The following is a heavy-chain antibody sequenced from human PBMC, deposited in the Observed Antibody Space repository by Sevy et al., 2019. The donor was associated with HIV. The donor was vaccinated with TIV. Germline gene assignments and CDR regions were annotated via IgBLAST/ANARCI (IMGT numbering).Heavy chain of an antibody. D-gene: IGHD1-7*01. CDR2: TYYRSKWYS. J-gene: IGHJ6*02. Sequence: SQTLSLTCAISGDSVSTSSATWNWFRQSPSRGLEWLGRTYYRSKWYSDYEVSGKGRVTINPDTSKNQFSLHLESVTPEDTAVYFCARGDELNSYYYGMDVWGQGTTVTVSS. CDR3: ARGDELNSYYYGMDV. CDR1: GDSVSTSSAT. V-gene: IGHV6-1*01.